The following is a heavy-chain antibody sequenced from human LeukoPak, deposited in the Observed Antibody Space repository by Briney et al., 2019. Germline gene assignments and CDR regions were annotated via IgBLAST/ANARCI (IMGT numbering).Heavy chain of an antibody. D-gene: IGHD3-22*01. Sequence: PGGSLRLSCAASGFTFSSYWMHWVRQGPGKGLVWVSRINRDGTTITYADSVKGRFTISRDNAKNTLYLQMNSLRAEDTSVYYCARDSSRYHYDSSGYLDAFDIWGQGTMVTVSS. CDR3: ARDSSRYHYDSSGYLDAFDI. V-gene: IGHV3-74*03. CDR1: GFTFSSYW. J-gene: IGHJ3*02. CDR2: INRDGTTI.